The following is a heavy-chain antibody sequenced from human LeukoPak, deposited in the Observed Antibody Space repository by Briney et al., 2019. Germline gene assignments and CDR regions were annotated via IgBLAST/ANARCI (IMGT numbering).Heavy chain of an antibody. CDR2: IHSGGST. V-gene: IGHV3-53*01. CDR3: ARDQNWDSLSYDGMDV. Sequence: PGGSLGLSCAASGFTVCSNYMSWAREAPGKGLEWVSVIHSGGSTYYADSVKGRFTISRDNSKNTRYLQINSLRAEDTAVYYCARDQNWDSLSYDGMDVWGQGTTVTVSS. J-gene: IGHJ6*02. D-gene: IGHD1-7*01. CDR1: GFTVCSNY.